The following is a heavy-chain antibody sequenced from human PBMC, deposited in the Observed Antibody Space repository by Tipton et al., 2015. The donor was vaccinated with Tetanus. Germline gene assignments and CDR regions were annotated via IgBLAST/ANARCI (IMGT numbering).Heavy chain of an antibody. Sequence: TLSLTCSLSGGSLSSGTFYWDWIRQRPGKGLEWIGNIYYNGNTLQNPSLKGRVTLSLDKSKNQFSLKLRSVTAADTAIYYCARSADNWFDSWGQGILVTVSS. CDR3: ARSADNWFDS. V-gene: IGHV4-39*01. CDR1: GGSLSSGTFY. J-gene: IGHJ5*01. CDR2: IYYNGNT.